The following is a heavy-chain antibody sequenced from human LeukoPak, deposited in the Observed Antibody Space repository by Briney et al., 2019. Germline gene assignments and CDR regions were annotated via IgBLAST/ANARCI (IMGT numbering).Heavy chain of an antibody. D-gene: IGHD5-18*01. CDR3: AIKRGCSRQNFDY. J-gene: IGHJ4*02. CDR2: INHSGST. Sequence: PSETLSLTCAVYVGSFSGYYWSWIRQPPWKGLEWIGEINHSGSTNYNPSLKSRVTISVDTSKNQFSLKLSSVTAADTAVYYCAIKRGCSRQNFDYWGQGTLATVSS. CDR1: VGSFSGYY. V-gene: IGHV4-34*01.